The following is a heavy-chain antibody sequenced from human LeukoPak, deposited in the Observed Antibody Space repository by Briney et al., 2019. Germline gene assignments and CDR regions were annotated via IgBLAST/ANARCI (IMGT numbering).Heavy chain of an antibody. CDR3: AKDYYDSSVYGY. J-gene: IGHJ4*02. CDR2: ISAYNGNT. Sequence: GASVKVSCKTSGYTFTSYGIIWVRQAPGQGLEWMGWISAYNGNTNYAQKLQGRVTMTTDTSTSTAYMELRSLRSDDTAVYYCAKDYYDSSVYGYWGQGTLVTVSS. D-gene: IGHD3-22*01. CDR1: GYTFTSYG. V-gene: IGHV1-18*01.